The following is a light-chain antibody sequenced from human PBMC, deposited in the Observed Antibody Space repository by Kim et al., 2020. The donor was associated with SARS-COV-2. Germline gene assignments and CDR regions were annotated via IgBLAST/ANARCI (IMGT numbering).Light chain of an antibody. J-gene: IGLJ3*02. CDR2: SNT. CDR1: SSNIGAGYD. CDR3: QSYDSSLSVWV. Sequence: QRVTISCTGSSSNIGAGYDVHWYQQLPGTAPKLLIYSNTNRPSGVPDRFSGSKSGTSASLAITGLQAEDEADYYCQSYDSSLSVWVFGGGTQLTVL. V-gene: IGLV1-40*01.